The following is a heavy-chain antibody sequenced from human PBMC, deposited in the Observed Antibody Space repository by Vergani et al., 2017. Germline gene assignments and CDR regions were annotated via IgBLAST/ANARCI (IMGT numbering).Heavy chain of an antibody. D-gene: IGHD6-19*01. V-gene: IGHV3-21*01. CDR3: ARGAYSSEPDGVTWFDP. J-gene: IGHJ5*02. CDR1: GFTFSSYS. CDR2: ISSSSSYI. Sequence: EVQLVESGGGLVKPGGSLRLSCAASGFTFSSYSMNWVRQAPGQGLEWVSSISSSSSYIYYADSVKGRFTISRDNPKNSLYLQMNSLRAEDTAVYYCARGAYSSEPDGVTWFDPWGQGTLVTVSS.